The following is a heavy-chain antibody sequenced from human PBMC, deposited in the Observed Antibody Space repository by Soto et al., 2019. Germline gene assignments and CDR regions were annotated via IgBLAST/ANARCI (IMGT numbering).Heavy chain of an antibody. J-gene: IGHJ6*02. CDR3: ARQNYYSGMDV. CDR2: ISAYNGNT. V-gene: IGHV1-18*01. Sequence: ASVKGSCKASGYTFTSYFITWVRQAPGQGLEWMGWISAYNGNTNYAQMLQGRVTMTTDTSTSTAYMELRSLRSDDTAVYYCARQNYYSGMDVWGQGTTVTVSS. CDR1: GYTFTSYF.